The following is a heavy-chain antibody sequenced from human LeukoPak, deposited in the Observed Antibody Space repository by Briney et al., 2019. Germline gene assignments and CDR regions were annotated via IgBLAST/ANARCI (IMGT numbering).Heavy chain of an antibody. CDR2: INTDGRST. D-gene: IGHD6-6*01. V-gene: IGHV3-74*01. Sequence: PGGSLRLSCAASGLTFSSYWMHWVRQAPGKGLVWVSHINTDGRSTSYADSVKGRFTISRDNAKNTLYLQMNSLRAEDTAVYYCARIGSLSPFDWGQGTLVTVSS. CDR3: ARIGSLSPFD. J-gene: IGHJ4*02. CDR1: GLTFSSYW.